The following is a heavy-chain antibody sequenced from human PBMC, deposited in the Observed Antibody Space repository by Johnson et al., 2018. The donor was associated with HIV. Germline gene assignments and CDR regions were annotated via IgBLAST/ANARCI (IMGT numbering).Heavy chain of an antibody. J-gene: IGHJ3*02. Sequence: VQLVESGGGLVQPGRSLRLSCAASGFTFDDYAMHWVRQAPGKGLEWVSGIYSGGSTYYADSVKGRFTISRDNSKNTLCLKMNSLRAEATAVYYCARVPMIVVLYGVFDIWGQGTMVTVSS. D-gene: IGHD3-22*01. CDR3: ARVPMIVVLYGVFDI. V-gene: IGHV3-66*01. CDR1: GFTFDDYA. CDR2: IYSGGST.